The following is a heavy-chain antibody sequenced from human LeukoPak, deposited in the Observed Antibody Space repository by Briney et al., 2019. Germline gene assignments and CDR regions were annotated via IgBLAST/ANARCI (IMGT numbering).Heavy chain of an antibody. J-gene: IGHJ6*02. V-gene: IGHV4-59*08. Sequence: SETLSLTCSVSGGSISSHYWSWIRQPPGMGLEWIGYIYDSGSTNYNPSLKSRVTISVDKSKNQFSLRLSSVTAAGTAVYYCARQFEFCSGGSCYSGLGLDVWSQGTTVTVSS. D-gene: IGHD2-15*01. CDR1: GGSISSHY. CDR3: ARQFEFCSGGSCYSGLGLDV. CDR2: IYDSGST.